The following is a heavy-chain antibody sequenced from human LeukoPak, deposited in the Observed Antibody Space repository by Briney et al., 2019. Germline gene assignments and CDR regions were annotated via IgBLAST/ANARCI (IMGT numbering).Heavy chain of an antibody. CDR3: AKVGIAAAGTGDAFDI. Sequence: GGSLRLSCAASGFTFSYYGMHWVRQAPGKGLEWVAFIRFDGNDKFYADSVKGRFTISRDTSRNTLYLQMNSLRAEDTAVYYCAKVGIAAAGTGDAFDIWGQGTMVTVSS. V-gene: IGHV3-30*02. D-gene: IGHD6-13*01. CDR2: IRFDGNDK. CDR1: GFTFSYYG. J-gene: IGHJ3*02.